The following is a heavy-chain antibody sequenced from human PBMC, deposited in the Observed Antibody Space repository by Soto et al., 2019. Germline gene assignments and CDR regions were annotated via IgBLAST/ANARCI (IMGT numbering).Heavy chain of an antibody. Sequence: VSGGSTSSYYWSWIRQPPGKGLEWIGYIYYSGSTNYNPSLKSRVTISVDTSKNQFSLKLSSVTAADTAVYYCARDPGYSSGWGPFDYWGQGTLVTVSS. CDR1: GGSTSSYY. V-gene: IGHV4-59*01. J-gene: IGHJ4*02. D-gene: IGHD6-19*01. CDR2: IYYSGST. CDR3: ARDPGYSSGWGPFDY.